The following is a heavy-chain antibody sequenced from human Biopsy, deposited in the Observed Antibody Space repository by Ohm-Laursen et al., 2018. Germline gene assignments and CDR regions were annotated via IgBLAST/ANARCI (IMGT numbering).Heavy chain of an antibody. CDR3: ARGGGGNSRDWYFDL. V-gene: IGHV3-21*05. Sequence: SLRLSCAASGFTFSSHAMTWVRQAPGEGLEWVSYITSSSTYINYVDSVKGRFTISRDNANNTLYLQMNSLRAEDTAVYYCARGGGGNSRDWYFDLWGRGTLVTVSS. J-gene: IGHJ2*01. CDR2: ITSSSTYI. D-gene: IGHD1-7*01. CDR1: GFTFSSHA.